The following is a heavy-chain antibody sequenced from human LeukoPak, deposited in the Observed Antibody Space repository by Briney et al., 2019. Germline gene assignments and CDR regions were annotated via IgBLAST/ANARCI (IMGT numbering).Heavy chain of an antibody. CDR1: GFTFSSHA. CDR2: IQYDGTIE. J-gene: IGHJ4*02. CDR3: VKELNSQRPFDS. Sequence: PGGSLRLSCTASGFTFSSHAMHWVRQAPNKGLEWVAFIQYDGTIEFYADSVQGRFTISRDNSLDTLSLQMYSLRAEDTAVYYCVKELNSQRPFDSWGQGALVTVS. D-gene: IGHD1-1*01. V-gene: IGHV3-30*02.